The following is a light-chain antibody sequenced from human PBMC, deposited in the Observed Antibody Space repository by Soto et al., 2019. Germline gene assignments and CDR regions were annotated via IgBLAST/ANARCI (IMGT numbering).Light chain of an antibody. J-gene: IGKJ4*01. V-gene: IGKV1-39*01. CDR1: QSIRTY. Sequence: DIQMTQSPSSLSASVGDRVTITCRASQSIRTYLSWYQQKPGKAPNLLIYSASSLQSGVPSRFSGSGSGTDLTLTISSLQPEDFAAYYCQQNYGTPLTFGGGNKVEIK. CDR2: SAS. CDR3: QQNYGTPLT.